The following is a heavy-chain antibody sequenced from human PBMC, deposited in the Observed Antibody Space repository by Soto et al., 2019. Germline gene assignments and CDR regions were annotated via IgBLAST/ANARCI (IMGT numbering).Heavy chain of an antibody. CDR1: GGTFSSYA. CDR3: ARVPLRYNWFDP. CDR2: IIPIFGTA. V-gene: IGHV1-69*13. J-gene: IGHJ5*02. Sequence: SVKVSCKASGGTFSSYAISWVRQAPGQGLEWMGGIIPIFGTANYAQKFQGRVTITADESTSTAYMELSSLRSEDTAVYYCARVPLRYNWFDPWGQGTLVTVSS.